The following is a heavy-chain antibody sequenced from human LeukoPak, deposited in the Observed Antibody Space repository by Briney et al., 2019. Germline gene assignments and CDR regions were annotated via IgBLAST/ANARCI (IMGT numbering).Heavy chain of an antibody. D-gene: IGHD3-10*01. Sequence: SETLSLTCAVSGGPFSGYFWSWIRQSSGKGLEWIGEIHNSGTTNYDPSLNSRVTISEDTSKNQFYLNLSSVTAADTAVYYCARRYYYNLGSFPFDFWGQGTLVTVSS. J-gene: IGHJ4*02. CDR2: IHNSGTT. CDR1: GGPFSGYF. V-gene: IGHV4-34*01. CDR3: ARRYYYNLGSFPFDF.